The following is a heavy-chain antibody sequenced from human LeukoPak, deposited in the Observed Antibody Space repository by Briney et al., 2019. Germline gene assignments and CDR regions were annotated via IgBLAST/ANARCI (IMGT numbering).Heavy chain of an antibody. CDR1: GYTFTGYY. D-gene: IGHD3-22*01. V-gene: IGHV1-2*02. J-gene: IGHJ4*02. CDR3: ARKLLIDYYDSRGYLDY. Sequence: ASVKVSCKASGYTFTGYYVHWVRQAPGQGLEWMGWINPNNGGTNYAQKFQGRVTMTRATSISTAYMELSRLKSDDTAVYYCARKLLIDYYDSRGYLDYWGQGTLVTVSS. CDR2: INPNNGGT.